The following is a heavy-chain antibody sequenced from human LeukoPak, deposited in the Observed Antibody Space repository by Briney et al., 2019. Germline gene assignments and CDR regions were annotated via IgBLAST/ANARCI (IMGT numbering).Heavy chain of an antibody. V-gene: IGHV3-23*01. Sequence: PGGSLRLSCAASGFTFSSCAMSWVRQAPGKGLEWVSTIIDSGNSVYYADSEEGRFTISRDNSKNTLYLQMNSLRAGDTAVYYCAKDPIFSGSYGVFDSWGQGTLVTVSS. CDR3: AKDPIFSGSYGVFDS. CDR2: IIDSGNSV. J-gene: IGHJ4*02. CDR1: GFTFSSCA. D-gene: IGHD1-26*01.